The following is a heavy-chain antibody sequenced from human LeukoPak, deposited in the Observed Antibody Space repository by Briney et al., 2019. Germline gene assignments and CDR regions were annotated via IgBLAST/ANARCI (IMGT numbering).Heavy chain of an antibody. CDR1: GYTFSSYY. D-gene: IGHD4-23*01. J-gene: IGHJ4*02. Sequence: ASVKVSCKASGYTFSSYYMHWVRQAPGQGLEWVGLINPTGDSTNYAQKFRGRVTMTRDASTSTVYMDLNSPTSEDTPVYYCAREASGGYLDYWGQGTLVTVSS. CDR2: INPTGDST. V-gene: IGHV1-46*01. CDR3: AREASGGYLDY.